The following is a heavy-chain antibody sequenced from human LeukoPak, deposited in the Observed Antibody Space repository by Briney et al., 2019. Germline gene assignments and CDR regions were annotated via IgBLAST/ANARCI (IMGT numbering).Heavy chain of an antibody. CDR3: ASLHCSGGSCYLVY. D-gene: IGHD2-15*01. J-gene: IGHJ4*02. Sequence: GGSLRLSCAASGFTFSSYSMNWVRQAPGKGLEWVSSISSSSSYIYYADSVKGRFTISRDNAKNSLYLQMNSLRAEDTAVYYCASLHCSGGSCYLVYWGQGTLVTVSS. CDR1: GFTFSSYS. V-gene: IGHV3-21*04. CDR2: ISSSSSYI.